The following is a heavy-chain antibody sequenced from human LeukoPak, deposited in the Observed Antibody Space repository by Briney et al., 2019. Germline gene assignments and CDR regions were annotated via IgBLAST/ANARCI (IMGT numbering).Heavy chain of an antibody. V-gene: IGHV3-74*01. D-gene: IGHD6-13*01. CDR1: GFTFSSYW. J-gene: IGHJ4*02. Sequence: GGSLTLSCAASGFTFSSYWMHWVRQAPGKGLVWVSHISTDGSMTYYAASVKGRFIIARDNARQTLYLQVNSLRAEDTAVYYCTRDSAAPGADLDYWGQGTLVTVSS. CDR2: ISTDGSMT. CDR3: TRDSAAPGADLDY.